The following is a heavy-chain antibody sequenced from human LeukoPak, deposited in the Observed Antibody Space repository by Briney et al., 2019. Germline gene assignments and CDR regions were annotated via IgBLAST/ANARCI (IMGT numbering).Heavy chain of an antibody. D-gene: IGHD3-22*01. Sequence: ASVKVSCKASGYTFTSYSMNWVRQAPGQGPEWMGIINPSDASTTYAQKFQGRVTMTRDMSTSTVYMELSSLRSEDTAVYYCARPSGSSGYYSGYDAFDMWGQGTMVTVSS. CDR3: ARPSGSSGYYSGYDAFDM. J-gene: IGHJ3*02. CDR2: INPSDAST. CDR1: GYTFTSYS. V-gene: IGHV1-46*01.